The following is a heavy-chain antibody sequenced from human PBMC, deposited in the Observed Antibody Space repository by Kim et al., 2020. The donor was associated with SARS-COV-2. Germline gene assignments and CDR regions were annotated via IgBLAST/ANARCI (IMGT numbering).Heavy chain of an antibody. CDR3: ATIGTGTWFDP. J-gene: IGHJ5*02. CDR1: EHTSATYG. CDR2: VSIHNKT. V-gene: IGHV1-18*01. Sequence: ASVKVSCKTSEHTSATYGFSWVRQAPGQGLEWVGWVSIHNKTNYAERLKDRVTMTTDTSATTAFMELRSLSSYDTAVYYCATIGTGTWFDPWGQGTPLTVSS. D-gene: IGHD1-1*01.